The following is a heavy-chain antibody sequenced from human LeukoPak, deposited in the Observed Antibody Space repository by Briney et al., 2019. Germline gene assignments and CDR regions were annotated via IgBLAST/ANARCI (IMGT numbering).Heavy chain of an antibody. V-gene: IGHV3-48*03. J-gene: IGHJ4*02. CDR3: ARGYTYGYDY. CDR1: GFTFSNYE. Sequence: GGSLRLSCAASGFTFSNYEMNWDRQAPGKGLEWVSYISSSGGTIYYADSVKGRFTISRDNAKNSLYLQMNSLRAEDTAVYYCARGYTYGYDYWGQGTLLTVSS. CDR2: ISSSGGTI. D-gene: IGHD5-18*01.